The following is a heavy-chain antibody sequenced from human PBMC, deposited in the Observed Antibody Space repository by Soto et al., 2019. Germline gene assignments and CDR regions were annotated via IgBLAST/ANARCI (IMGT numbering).Heavy chain of an antibody. D-gene: IGHD3-22*01. V-gene: IGHV4-39*01. Sequence: QLQLQESGPGLVKPSETLSLTCTVSAGSISRSNYYWGWIRQPPGKGLEWIGSMYSSGNTYYNPPLKSRVTISVDTSKNQFSLKLTSVTAADTAVYYCARQPYDSSGYYYGAWGQGTLVTVSS. CDR2: MYSSGNT. CDR1: AGSISRSNYY. CDR3: ARQPYDSSGYYYGA. J-gene: IGHJ5*02.